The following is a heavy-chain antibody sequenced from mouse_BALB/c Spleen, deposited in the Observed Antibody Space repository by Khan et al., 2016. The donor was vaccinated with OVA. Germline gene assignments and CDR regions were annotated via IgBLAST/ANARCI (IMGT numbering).Heavy chain of an antibody. V-gene: IGHV1-69*02. CDR3: TRHDSSDDAMDY. J-gene: IGHJ4*01. CDR2: IYPSDSYT. CDR1: GYTFTSYW. D-gene: IGHD1-1*01. Sequence: QVQLQQPGAELVRPGASVRLSCKASGYTFTSYWINWVKQRPGQGLEWIGNIYPSDSYTDYNQKFKDKATLTVDKSSSTAYMQLSSPTSEDSAVYYCTRHDSSDDAMDYWGQGTSVTVFS.